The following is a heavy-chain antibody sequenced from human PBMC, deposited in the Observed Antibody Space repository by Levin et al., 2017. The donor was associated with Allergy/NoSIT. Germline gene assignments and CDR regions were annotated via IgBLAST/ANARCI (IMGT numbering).Heavy chain of an antibody. CDR3: ARIGGIGGYYYYYYGMDV. Sequence: PGGSLRLSCAVYGGSFSGYYWSWIRQPPGKGLEWIGEINHSGSTNYNPSLKSRVTISVDTSKNQFSLKLSSVTAADTAVYYCARIGGIGGYYYYYYGMDVWGQGTTVTVSS. CDR2: INHSGST. CDR1: GGSFSGYY. J-gene: IGHJ6*02. D-gene: IGHD2-15*01. V-gene: IGHV4-34*01.